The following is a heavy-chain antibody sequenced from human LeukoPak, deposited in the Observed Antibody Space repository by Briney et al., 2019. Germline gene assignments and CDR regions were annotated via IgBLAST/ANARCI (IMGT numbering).Heavy chain of an antibody. CDR3: ARGLFLSGYLDAFDI. CDR2: IYSDGRT. V-gene: IGHV3-53*01. Sequence: HPGGSLRLSCAASGFTFSDHYMDWVRQAPGKGLEWVSLIYSDGRTYYADSVKGRCTISRDNSKNTLYLQMNSLRVEDTAVYYCARGLFLSGYLDAFDIWGQGTVVTVSS. CDR1: GFTFSDHY. D-gene: IGHD3-22*01. J-gene: IGHJ3*02.